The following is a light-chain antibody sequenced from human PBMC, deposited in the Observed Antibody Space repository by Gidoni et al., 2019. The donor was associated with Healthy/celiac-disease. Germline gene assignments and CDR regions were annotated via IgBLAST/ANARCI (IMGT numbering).Light chain of an antibody. CDR3: QQYGSSPPRYT. V-gene: IGKV3-20*01. CDR1: QSVSSSY. CDR2: GAS. J-gene: IGKJ2*01. Sequence: ELVLPQSPGTLSLSPGERATLSCRASQSVSSSYLAWYQQKPGQAPRLIIYGASSRATGIPDRLSGSGSGTDFTLTISRLEPEDFAVYYCQQYGSSPPRYTFGQGTKLEIK.